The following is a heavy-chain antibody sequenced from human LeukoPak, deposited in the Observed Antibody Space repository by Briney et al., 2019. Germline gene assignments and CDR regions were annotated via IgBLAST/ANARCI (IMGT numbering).Heavy chain of an antibody. CDR2: ISGSGGST. CDR1: GYTFTSYY. J-gene: IGHJ4*02. CDR3: AKDPRPKSIYYFDY. V-gene: IGHV3-23*01. D-gene: IGHD3-9*01. Sequence: AASVKVSCKASGYTFTSYYMHWVRQAPGKGLEWVSAISGSGGSTYYADSVKGRFTISRDNSKNTLYLQMNSLRAEDTAVYYCAKDPRPKSIYYFDYWGQGTLVTVSS.